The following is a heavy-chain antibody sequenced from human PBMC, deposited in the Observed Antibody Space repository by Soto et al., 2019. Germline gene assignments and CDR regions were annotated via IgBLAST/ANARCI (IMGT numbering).Heavy chain of an antibody. D-gene: IGHD2-21*02. Sequence: SVKVSCKASGGTFSSYTISWVRQSPGQGLEWMGRIIPILGIANYAQKFQGRVTITADKSTGTAYMELSSLRSEDTAVYFFARNVVVTAIMDVWGPGTTVTVSS. CDR1: GGTFSSYT. CDR3: ARNVVVTAIMDV. J-gene: IGHJ6*02. CDR2: IIPILGIA. V-gene: IGHV1-69*02.